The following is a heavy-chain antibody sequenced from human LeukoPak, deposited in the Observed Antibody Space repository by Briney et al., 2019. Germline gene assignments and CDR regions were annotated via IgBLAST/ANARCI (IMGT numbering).Heavy chain of an antibody. D-gene: IGHD2-15*01. CDR3: AKGDIVVVVAATPLYFDY. V-gene: IGHV3-23*01. CDR2: ISGSGGST. CDR1: GFTFSSYA. Sequence: GGSLGLSCAASGFTFSSYAMSWVRQAPGKGLEWVSAISGSGGSTYYADSVKGRFTISRDNSKNTLYLQMNSLRAEDTAVYYCAKGDIVVVVAATPLYFDYWGQGTLVTVSS. J-gene: IGHJ4*02.